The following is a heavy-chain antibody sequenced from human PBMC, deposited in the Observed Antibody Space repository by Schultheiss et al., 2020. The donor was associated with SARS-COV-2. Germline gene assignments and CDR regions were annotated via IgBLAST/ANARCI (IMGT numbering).Heavy chain of an antibody. CDR1: GFTFSSYE. CDR3: ASNYGGNFRG. V-gene: IGHV4-39*07. J-gene: IGHJ4*02. Sequence: GSLRLSCAASGFTFSSYEMNWVRQPPGKGLEWIGSIYYSGSTYYNPSLKSRVTISVDTSKNQFSLKLSSVTAADTAVYYCASNYGGNFRGWGQGTLVTVSS. D-gene: IGHD4-23*01. CDR2: IYYSGST.